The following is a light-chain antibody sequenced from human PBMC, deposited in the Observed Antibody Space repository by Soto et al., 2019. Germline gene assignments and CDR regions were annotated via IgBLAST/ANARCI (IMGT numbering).Light chain of an antibody. V-gene: IGKV3-15*01. CDR2: GAS. CDR1: QSVNSN. J-gene: IGKJ1*01. CDR3: QQYNNWPRT. Sequence: EIVMTQSPATLSVSPGERGTLSCRASQSVNSNLASYQQKPGQAPRLLIYGASTRATGIPARFSGSGSGTEFTLTISSLQSEDLAIYYCQQYNNWPRTFGQGTKVEVK.